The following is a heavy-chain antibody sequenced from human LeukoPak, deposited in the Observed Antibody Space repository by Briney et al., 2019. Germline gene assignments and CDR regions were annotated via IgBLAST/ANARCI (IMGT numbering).Heavy chain of an antibody. J-gene: IGHJ6*03. V-gene: IGHV3-49*03. D-gene: IGHD2-2*01. CDR3: TRARSKRFQLSYYYYMDV. Sequence: GGSLRLSCTPSGFTFGDFAVSWFRQAPGKGLEWVGFIRSKDYGGTIEYAASVKGRFTISRDDSKSIAYLQMSSLKTEDTAVYYCTRARSKRFQLSYYYYMDVWGKGTTVTVSS. CDR2: IRSKDYGGTI. CDR1: GFTFGDFA.